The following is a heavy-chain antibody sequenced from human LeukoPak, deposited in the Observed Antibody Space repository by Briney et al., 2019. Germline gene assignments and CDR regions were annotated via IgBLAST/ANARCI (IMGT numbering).Heavy chain of an antibody. D-gene: IGHD6-13*01. CDR2: IYYSGST. CDR3: ATTYSSSWFY. J-gene: IGHJ4*02. Sequence: SETLSLTCAVYGGSFSGYYWSWIRQPPGKGLEWIGSIYYSGSTYYNPSLKSRVTISVDTSKNQFSLKLSSVTAADTAVYYCATTYSSSWFYWGQGTLVTVSS. CDR1: GGSFSGYY. V-gene: IGHV4-59*05.